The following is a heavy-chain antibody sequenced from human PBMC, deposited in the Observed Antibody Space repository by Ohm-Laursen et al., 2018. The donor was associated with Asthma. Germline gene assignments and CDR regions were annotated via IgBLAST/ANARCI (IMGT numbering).Heavy chain of an antibody. CDR2: ISYDGSNK. CDR1: GFTFSSYA. D-gene: IGHD3-3*01. CDR3: ARDVMEWYLPAFDF. Sequence: SLRLSCSASGFTFSSYAMHWVRQAPGKGLEWVAVISYDGSNKYYADSVKGRFTISRDNSKNTLYLQVNSLRVEDTAVYYCARDVMEWYLPAFDFWGQGTLVTVSS. V-gene: IGHV3-30-3*01. J-gene: IGHJ4*02.